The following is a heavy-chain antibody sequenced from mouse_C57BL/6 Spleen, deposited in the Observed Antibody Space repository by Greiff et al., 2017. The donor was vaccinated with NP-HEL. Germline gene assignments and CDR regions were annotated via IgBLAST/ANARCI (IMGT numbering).Heavy chain of an antibody. J-gene: IGHJ3*01. D-gene: IGHD2-4*01. Sequence: QVQLQQSGAELMKPGASVKLSCKATGYTFTGYWIEWVKQRPGHGLEWIGEILPGSGSTNYNEKFKGKATFTADTSSNTAYMQLSSLTTEDSAIYYCARPFYYDYDDAAWFAYWGQRTLVTVSA. V-gene: IGHV1-9*01. CDR2: ILPGSGST. CDR1: GYTFTGYW. CDR3: ARPFYYDYDDAAWFAY.